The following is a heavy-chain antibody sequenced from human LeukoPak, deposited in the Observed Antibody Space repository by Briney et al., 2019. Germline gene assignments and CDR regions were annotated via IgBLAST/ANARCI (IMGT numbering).Heavy chain of an antibody. CDR3: AKAGTFLPYYYFDY. D-gene: IGHD2/OR15-2a*01. J-gene: IGHJ4*02. Sequence: GGSLRLSCAASGFTFSSFEMSWVRQAPGKGLEWVSAISGSGGSAYYADSVKGRFTISRDNSRNSLSLQMNSLRAEDTAVYYCAKAGTFLPYYYFDYWGQGTLVTVSS. CDR1: GFTFSSFE. CDR2: ISGSGGSA. V-gene: IGHV3-23*01.